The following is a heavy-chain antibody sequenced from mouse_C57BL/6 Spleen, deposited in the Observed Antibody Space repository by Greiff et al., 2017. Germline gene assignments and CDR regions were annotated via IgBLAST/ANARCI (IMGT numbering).Heavy chain of an antibody. V-gene: IGHV1-76*01. CDR2: IYPGSGNT. J-gene: IGHJ4*01. Sequence: QVQLKESGAELVRPGASVKLSCKASGYTFTDYYINWVKQRPGQGLEWIARIYPGSGNTYYNEKFKGKATLTAEKSSSTAYMQLSSLTSEDSAVYFCARADGYRYYAMDYWGQGTSVTVSS. D-gene: IGHD2-3*01. CDR1: GYTFTDYY. CDR3: ARADGYRYYAMDY.